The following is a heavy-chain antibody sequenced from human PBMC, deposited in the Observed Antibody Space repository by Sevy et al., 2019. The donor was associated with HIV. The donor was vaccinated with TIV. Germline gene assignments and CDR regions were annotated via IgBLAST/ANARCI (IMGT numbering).Heavy chain of an antibody. Sequence: GGSLRLSCAASGFTFDDYAMRWVRQAPGKGLEWVAGISWNSGSIGYADSVKGRLTISRDNAKNSLYLQMNSLRAEDTALYYCAKEGWVYSRSWYYFDYWGQGTLVTVSS. J-gene: IGHJ4*02. CDR2: ISWNSGSI. D-gene: IGHD6-13*01. CDR1: GFTFDDYA. CDR3: AKEGWVYSRSWYYFDY. V-gene: IGHV3-9*01.